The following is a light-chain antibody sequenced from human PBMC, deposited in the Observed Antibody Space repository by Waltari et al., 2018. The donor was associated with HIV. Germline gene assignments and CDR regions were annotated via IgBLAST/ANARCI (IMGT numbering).Light chain of an antibody. J-gene: IGLJ2*01. V-gene: IGLV1-40*01. CDR2: GNR. CDR1: SSNIGDADFD. Sequence: QSVLTQPPSVSGAPGQTVTISFSGSSSNIGDADFDVHWYQPLPGTAPKPLIYGNRIRPSGVPDRFSGSKSGTSASLAITGLQPEDEADYYCQSFDYDSSLTVLFGGGTKLTVL. CDR3: QSFDYDSSLTVL.